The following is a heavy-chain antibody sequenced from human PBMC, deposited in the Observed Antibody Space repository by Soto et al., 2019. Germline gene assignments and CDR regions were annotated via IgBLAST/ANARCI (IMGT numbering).Heavy chain of an antibody. CDR2: ITYRGTT. D-gene: IGHD3-10*01. CDR3: ARDSGESLRFFDY. Sequence: LSLTCTVSGGSINSGGSNWNWIRQRPGEGLEWIGYITYRGTTYSIPSLKSRVTMSVDTSKNQFSLKLSSVSAADTAVYYCARDSGESLRFFDYWGQGAPVTVSS. V-gene: IGHV4-31*03. J-gene: IGHJ4*02. CDR1: GGSINSGGSN.